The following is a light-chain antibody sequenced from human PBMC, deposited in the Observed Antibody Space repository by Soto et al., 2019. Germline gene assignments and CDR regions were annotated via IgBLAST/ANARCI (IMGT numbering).Light chain of an antibody. CDR1: SSDVGAYNY. J-gene: IGLJ1*01. V-gene: IGLV2-14*01. Sequence: QSVLTQPASVSGSPGQSITISCAGTSSDVGAYNYVSWYQQHPGKAPKFMIYDVSNRPSGVSNRFSGSKSGNTASLTISGLQAEDEADYYCSSYTTSNTRQIVFGTGTKVTV. CDR2: DVS. CDR3: SSYTTSNTRQIV.